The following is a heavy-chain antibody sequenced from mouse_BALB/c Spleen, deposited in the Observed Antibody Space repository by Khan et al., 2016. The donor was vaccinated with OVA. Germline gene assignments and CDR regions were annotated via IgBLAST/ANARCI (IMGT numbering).Heavy chain of an antibody. V-gene: IGHV5-9-1*01. Sequence: EVMLVESGGGLVKPGGSLKLSCAASGFSFSRYSMSWVRQTPEKRLEWVATISSGGSYTYYPDSVKGRFTISRDNAKNTLYLQMSSLRSEDTAMYYCTRHEGYYGYGEGDYWGQGTSVTVSS. CDR2: ISSGGSYT. CDR3: TRHEGYYGYGEGDY. J-gene: IGHJ4*01. D-gene: IGHD2-2*01. CDR1: GFSFSRYS.